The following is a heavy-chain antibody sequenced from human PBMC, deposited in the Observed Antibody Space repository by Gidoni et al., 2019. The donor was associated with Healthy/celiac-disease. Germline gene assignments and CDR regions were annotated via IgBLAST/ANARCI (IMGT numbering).Heavy chain of an antibody. D-gene: IGHD6-13*01. Sequence: QVQLVQSGSELKKPGAAVKVSCKAAGYTFTSYAMHWVRQAPGQGLEWMGWINTNTGNPTYAQGFTGRFVFSLDTAVSTAYLQISSLKAEDTALYYCARGSSWSRTDFDYWGQGTLVTVSS. CDR3: ARGSSWSRTDFDY. CDR2: INTNTGNP. CDR1: GYTFTSYA. J-gene: IGHJ4*02. V-gene: IGHV7-4-1*02.